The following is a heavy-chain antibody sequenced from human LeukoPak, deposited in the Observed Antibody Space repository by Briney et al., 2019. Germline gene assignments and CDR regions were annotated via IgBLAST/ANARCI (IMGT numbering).Heavy chain of an antibody. J-gene: IGHJ6*03. Sequence: PSETLSLTCTVSGGSISSSSYYWGRLRQPPGKGLEWIGSIYYSGSTYYNPSHKSRVTISVDTYTNQFSLKLSSVTAADTAVYYCARRYSYYDSSGHYYYYMDVWGKGTTVTVSS. CDR3: ARRYSYYDSSGHYYYYMDV. V-gene: IGHV4-39*01. CDR1: GGSISSSSYY. D-gene: IGHD3-22*01. CDR2: IYYSGST.